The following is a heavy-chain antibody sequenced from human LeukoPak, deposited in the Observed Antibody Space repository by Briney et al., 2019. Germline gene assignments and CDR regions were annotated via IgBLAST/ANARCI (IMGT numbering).Heavy chain of an antibody. D-gene: IGHD2-15*01. CDR1: GGSISSYY. V-gene: IGHV4-4*07. Sequence: PSETLSLTCTVSGGSISSYYWSWIRQPAGKGLEWIGRIYTSGSTNYNPSLKSRVTMSVDTSKNQLSLKLSSVTAADTAVYYCARDCSGGSCYSWTKSYYYYYMDVWGKGTTVTVSS. J-gene: IGHJ6*03. CDR3: ARDCSGGSCYSWTKSYYYYYMDV. CDR2: IYTSGST.